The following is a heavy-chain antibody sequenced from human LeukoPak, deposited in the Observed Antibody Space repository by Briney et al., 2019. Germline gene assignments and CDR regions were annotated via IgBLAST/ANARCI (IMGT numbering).Heavy chain of an antibody. Sequence: SETLSLTCTFTGGSHRSYQWSGIRQPPGKGLEWIGYIYDSGSTNYNPSLKSRVTISVDTSKNQFSLKLTSVTAADTAVYYCARHGTAGYSSTWSDYWGQGTLVTVSS. V-gene: IGHV4-59*01. CDR2: IYDSGST. J-gene: IGHJ4*02. D-gene: IGHD6-13*01. CDR1: GGSHRSYQ. CDR3: ARHGTAGYSSTWSDY.